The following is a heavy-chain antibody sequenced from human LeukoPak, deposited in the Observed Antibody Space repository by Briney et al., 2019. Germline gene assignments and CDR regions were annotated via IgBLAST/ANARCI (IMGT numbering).Heavy chain of an antibody. Sequence: SEALSLTCTVSGCSITGYHWSWIRQPPGRGLEWIGYIYSSGSTEYKPSLKSRATISADTSKNQFSLKLTSVTAADTAIYYCARRNDFDIWGQGTMVTVSS. CDR2: IYSSGST. CDR3: ARRNDFDI. J-gene: IGHJ3*02. V-gene: IGHV4-4*08. CDR1: GCSITGYH.